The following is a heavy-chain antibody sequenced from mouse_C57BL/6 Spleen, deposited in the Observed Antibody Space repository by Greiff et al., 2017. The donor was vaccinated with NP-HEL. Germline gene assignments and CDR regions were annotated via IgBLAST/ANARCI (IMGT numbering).Heavy chain of an antibody. D-gene: IGHD1-1*01. CDR2: ISSGGDYI. CDR1: GFTFSSYA. Sequence: EVKLMESGEGLVKPGGSLKLSCAASGFTFSSYAMSWVRQTPEKRLEWVAYISSGGDYIYYADTVKGRFTISRDNARNTLYLQMSSLKFEDTAMYYCTSADYYGSNPDYWGQGTTLTVSS. V-gene: IGHV5-9-1*02. CDR3: TSADYYGSNPDY. J-gene: IGHJ2*01.